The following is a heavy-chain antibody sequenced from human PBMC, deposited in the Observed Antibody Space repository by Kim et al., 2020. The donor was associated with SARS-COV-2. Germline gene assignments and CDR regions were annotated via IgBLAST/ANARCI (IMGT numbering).Heavy chain of an antibody. J-gene: IGHJ4*02. CDR2: IKQDGSEK. D-gene: IGHD5-12*01. CDR1: GFTFSTYW. Sequence: GGSLRLSCAASGFTFSTYWMTWVRQAPGKGLEWVANIKQDGSEKYYVDSVQGRFTISRDNAKNSVYLKMNSLRAEDTAVYYCAREVRGYSGYDMGVYDYWGQGTLVTVS. CDR3: AREVRGYSGYDMGVYDY. V-gene: IGHV3-7*01.